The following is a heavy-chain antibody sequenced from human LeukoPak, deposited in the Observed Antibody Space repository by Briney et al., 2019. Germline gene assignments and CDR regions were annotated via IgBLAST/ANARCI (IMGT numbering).Heavy chain of an antibody. CDR2: ISGSGGST. CDR3: AKDHRRTYYYDSSGSNHGS. J-gene: IGHJ4*02. CDR1: GGSFSGYY. Sequence: ETLSLTCAVYGGSFSGYYWSWIRQPPGKGLEWVSAISGSGGSTYYADSVKGRFTISRDNSKNTLYLQMNSLRAEDTAVYYCAKDHRRTYYYDSSGSNHGSWGQGTLVTVSS. D-gene: IGHD3-22*01. V-gene: IGHV3-23*01.